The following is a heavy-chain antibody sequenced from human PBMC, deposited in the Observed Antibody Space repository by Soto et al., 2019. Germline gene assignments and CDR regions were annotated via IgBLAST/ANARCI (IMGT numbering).Heavy chain of an antibody. Sequence: QVQLQESGPGLVKPSQTLSLTCTVSGGSISSGDYYWSWIRQPPGKGLEWIGYIYYSGNTYYNPSLKSPVXXSXDXXKNQFSLRLSSVTAADTAVYYCARNSIGRDYTFDYWGQGTLVTVSS. CDR1: GGSISSGDYY. V-gene: IGHV4-30-4*01. J-gene: IGHJ4*02. CDR3: ARNSIGRDYTFDY. D-gene: IGHD4-17*01. CDR2: IYYSGNT.